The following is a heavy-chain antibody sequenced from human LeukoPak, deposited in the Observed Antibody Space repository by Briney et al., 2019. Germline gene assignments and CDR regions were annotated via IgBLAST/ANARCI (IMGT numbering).Heavy chain of an antibody. CDR2: IYPGDSDT. Sequence: GESLKISCKGSGSSFISYWIGWVRQMPGKGLEWMGIIYPGDSDTTYSPSFQGQVTISVDKSINTASLQWRSLKASDTAMYYCARSFAHVERYYFDYWGQGTLLTVSS. V-gene: IGHV5-51*01. J-gene: IGHJ4*02. CDR3: ARSFAHVERYYFDY. CDR1: GSSFISYW. D-gene: IGHD1-1*01.